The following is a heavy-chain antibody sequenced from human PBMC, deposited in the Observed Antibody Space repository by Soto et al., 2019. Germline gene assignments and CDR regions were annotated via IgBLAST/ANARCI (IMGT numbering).Heavy chain of an antibody. J-gene: IGHJ5*02. CDR1: GYTFIHFG. V-gene: IGHV1-18*01. Sequence: QIQLVQSETEVKEPGASVKVSCKTSGYTFIHFGISWVRQAPGQGLEWLGWISPFNGHTHYAQTFQGRVSLTTDTSTATALLERRSLRSADTGVYYCAREPPRPPAGLNYFDTWGRGTLVTVSS. CDR3: AREPPRPPAGLNYFDT. D-gene: IGHD1-7*01. CDR2: ISPFNGHT.